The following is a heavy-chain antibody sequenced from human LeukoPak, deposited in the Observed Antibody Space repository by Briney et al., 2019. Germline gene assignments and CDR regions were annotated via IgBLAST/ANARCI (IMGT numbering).Heavy chain of an antibody. CDR2: IWYDGSKK. CDR3: ARDVSYNSLDY. V-gene: IGHV3-33*01. J-gene: IGHJ4*02. Sequence: RPGGSLRLSCATSGFTFSSHGFYWVRQAPGKGLDWVAVIWYDGSKKYYADSVKGRSTISRDNSKNTLYLEMNSLRAEDTAVYYCARDVSYNSLDYWGQGTLVTVSS. CDR1: GFTFSSHG. D-gene: IGHD6-13*01.